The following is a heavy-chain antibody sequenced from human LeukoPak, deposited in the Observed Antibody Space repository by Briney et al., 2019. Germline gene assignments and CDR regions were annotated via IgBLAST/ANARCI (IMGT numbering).Heavy chain of an antibody. D-gene: IGHD3-10*01. Sequence: ESSETLSLTCAVYGGSFSGYYWSWIRQPPGKGLEWIGEINHSGSTNYNPSLKSRVTISVDTSKNQFSLKLSSVTAADTAVYYCARQGAGVPFDYWGRGTLVTVSS. CDR1: GGSFSGYY. CDR3: ARQGAGVPFDY. J-gene: IGHJ4*02. CDR2: INHSGST. V-gene: IGHV4-34*01.